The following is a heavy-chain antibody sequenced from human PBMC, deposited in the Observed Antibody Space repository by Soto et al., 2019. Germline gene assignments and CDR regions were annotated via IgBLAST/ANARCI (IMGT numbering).Heavy chain of an antibody. CDR2: IYPGDSDT. V-gene: IGHV5-51*01. J-gene: IGHJ6*02. Sequence: DSLKISCKGSGYIVTSYWIGWVRQMPGKGLEWMGIIYPGDSDTRYSPSFQGQVTISADKSISNAYLQWSSLKASATAMYYCARHGVYCNSTRCPRYGMHVWGQATRVTVSS. CDR3: ARHGVYCNSTRCPRYGMHV. CDR1: GYIVTSYW. D-gene: IGHD2-2*01.